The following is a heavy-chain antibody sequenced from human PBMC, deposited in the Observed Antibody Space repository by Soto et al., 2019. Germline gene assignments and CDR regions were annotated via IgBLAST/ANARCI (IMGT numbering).Heavy chain of an antibody. Sequence: QVQLVQSGGGVVQPGRSLRLSCAASGFNFNTYFMHWVRQAPGKGLEWVAMIFPNGRDKEYADSMKGRFTISRDNSNNGMYLQMDSLRPEGTAVYYCARDDDHGSKCGLAYWGHGALVTVSS. V-gene: IGHV3-30*05. J-gene: IGHJ4*01. CDR3: ARDDDHGSKCGLAY. CDR1: GFNFNTYF. CDR2: IFPNGRDK. D-gene: IGHD1-26*01.